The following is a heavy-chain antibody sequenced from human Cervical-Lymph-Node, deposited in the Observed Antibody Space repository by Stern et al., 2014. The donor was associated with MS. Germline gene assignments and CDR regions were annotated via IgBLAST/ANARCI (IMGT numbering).Heavy chain of an antibody. Sequence: LQLQESGGGVIQPGGSLRLSCTASGFTVSREYMTWVRQAPGKGLEWVSLITNVGSTFYTDSVKGRFTISRDDSKNTVYLHMTSLRAEDTAMYYCARDTSSPERSDWWGQGTLVTVSS. CDR1: GFTVSREY. CDR3: ARDTSSPERSDW. D-gene: IGHD1-1*01. CDR2: ITNVGST. J-gene: IGHJ4*02. V-gene: IGHV3-53*01.